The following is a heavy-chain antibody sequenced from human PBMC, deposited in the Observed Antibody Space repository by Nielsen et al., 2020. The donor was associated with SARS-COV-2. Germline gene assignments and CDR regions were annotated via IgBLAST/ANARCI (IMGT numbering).Heavy chain of an antibody. J-gene: IGHJ5*02. V-gene: IGHV3-9*01. D-gene: IGHD6-13*01. Sequence: SCAASGFTFDVYAMHWVRQAPGKGLEWVSGISWNSGSIGYADSVKGRFTISRDNSKNTLYLQMNSLRAEDTAVYYCAKDGRGSSWYAFDPWGQGTLVTVSS. CDR3: AKDGRGSSWYAFDP. CDR1: GFTFDVYA. CDR2: ISWNSGSI.